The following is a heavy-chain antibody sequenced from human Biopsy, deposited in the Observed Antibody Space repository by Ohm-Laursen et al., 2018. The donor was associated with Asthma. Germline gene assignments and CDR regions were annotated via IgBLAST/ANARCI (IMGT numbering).Heavy chain of an antibody. CDR3: ARGYSGTDRTVYYYSGMEV. D-gene: IGHD5-12*01. CDR1: GDSLGSFLNYA. Sequence: VSSVKVSCKASGDSLGSFLNYAISWVRQAPRQGLEWMGGLIPVLGTADYAPMFEGRVTITADESTSTAYLELTSLRFEDTAVYYCARGYSGTDRTVYYYSGMEVWGQGTTVTVSS. J-gene: IGHJ6*02. CDR2: LIPVLGTA. V-gene: IGHV1-69*01.